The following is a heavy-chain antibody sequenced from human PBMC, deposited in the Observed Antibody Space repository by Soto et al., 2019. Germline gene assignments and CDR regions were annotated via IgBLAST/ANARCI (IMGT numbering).Heavy chain of an antibody. CDR2: IYYSGST. J-gene: IGHJ4*02. Sequence: QLQLQESGPGLEKPSETLSLTCTVSGGSISSSSYYWGWIRQPPGKGLEWIGSIYYSGSTYYNPSLKSRVTISVDTSKNQFSLKLSSVTAADTAVYYCARITQEEWELDYWGQGTLVTVSS. V-gene: IGHV4-39*01. CDR3: ARITQEEWELDY. D-gene: IGHD1-26*01. CDR1: GGSISSSSYY.